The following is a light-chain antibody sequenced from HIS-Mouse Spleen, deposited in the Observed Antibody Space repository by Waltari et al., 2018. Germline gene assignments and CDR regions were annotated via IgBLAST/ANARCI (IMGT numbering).Light chain of an antibody. CDR3: CSYAGSSTWV. Sequence: QSALTQPASVSGSPGQSITISCTGTSSDVGRYNLVSWYQQHPGKAPKLMISEGSTRPSGVSNGFSGSTSGNTASLTISGLQAADEADNYCCSYAGSSTWVFGGGTKLTVL. V-gene: IGLV2-23*01. J-gene: IGLJ3*02. CDR2: EGS. CDR1: SSDVGRYNL.